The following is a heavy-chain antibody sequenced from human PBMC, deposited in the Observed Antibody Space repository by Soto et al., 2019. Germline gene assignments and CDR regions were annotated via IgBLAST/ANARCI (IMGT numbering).Heavy chain of an antibody. CDR1: GGSISSYY. J-gene: IGHJ4*02. CDR2: IYYSGST. Sequence: QVQLQESGPGLVKPSETLSLTCTVSGGSISSYYWSWIRQPPGKGLEWIGYIYYSGSTNYNPSLTSRVTISVDTSKNQFSLKLSSVTAADTAVYYCARVVRGGYDSDYWGQGTLVTVSS. V-gene: IGHV4-59*01. CDR3: ARVVRGGYDSDY. D-gene: IGHD5-12*01.